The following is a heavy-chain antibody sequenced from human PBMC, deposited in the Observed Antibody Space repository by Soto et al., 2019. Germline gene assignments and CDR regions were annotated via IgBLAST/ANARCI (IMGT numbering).Heavy chain of an antibody. CDR1: GFTFSSYA. J-gene: IGHJ4*02. V-gene: IGHV3-23*01. CDR2: ISGSGGST. D-gene: IGHD3-22*01. Sequence: GSLRLSCAASGFTFSSYAMSWVRQAPGKGLEWVSAISGSGGSTYYADSVKGRFTISRDNSKNTLYLQMNSLRAEDTAVYYCAKDVVRWGYYDSSGYPYGYWGQGTLVTVSS. CDR3: AKDVVRWGYYDSSGYPYGY.